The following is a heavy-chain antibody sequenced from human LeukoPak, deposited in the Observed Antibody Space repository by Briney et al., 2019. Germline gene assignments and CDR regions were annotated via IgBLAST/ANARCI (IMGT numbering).Heavy chain of an antibody. CDR1: GYTFTSYY. Sequence: ASVKDSCKASGYTFTSYYMHWVRQAPGQGLEWMGIINPSGGSTSYAQKFQGRVTMTRDTSTSTVYMELSSLRSEDTAVYYCARALASYGSGSYYNSYYYGMDVWGQGTTVTVSS. CDR2: INPSGGST. D-gene: IGHD3-10*01. J-gene: IGHJ6*02. V-gene: IGHV1-46*01. CDR3: ARALASYGSGSYYNSYYYGMDV.